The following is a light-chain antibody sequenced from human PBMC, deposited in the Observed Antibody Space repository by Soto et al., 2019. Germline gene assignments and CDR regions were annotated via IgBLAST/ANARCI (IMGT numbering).Light chain of an antibody. CDR1: QTVRGNY. Sequence: EIVLTQSPGTLSLSPGERATLSCRASQTVRGNYLAWFQQRPSQPPRLLIYLASTRAAGVPDRFSGSGSGTEFSLTINRLEAEDFAVYYCHHYGPAPWTFGQGTKVEIK. CDR3: HHYGPAPWT. J-gene: IGKJ1*01. V-gene: IGKV3-20*01. CDR2: LAS.